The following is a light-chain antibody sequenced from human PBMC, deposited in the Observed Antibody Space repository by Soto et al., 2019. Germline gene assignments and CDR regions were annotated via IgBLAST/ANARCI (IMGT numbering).Light chain of an antibody. CDR2: DVT. CDR1: SSDVGGYNY. J-gene: IGLJ1*01. CDR3: SSYTTSNPRQIG. V-gene: IGLV2-14*03. Sequence: QSALTQPASVSGSPGQSITISCTGTSSDVGGYNYVSWYQHHPGKAPKLIIYDVTNRPSGVSNPFSGSKSGNTASLTISGLQPEDEADYYSSSYTTSNPRQIGFGTGTKVTVL.